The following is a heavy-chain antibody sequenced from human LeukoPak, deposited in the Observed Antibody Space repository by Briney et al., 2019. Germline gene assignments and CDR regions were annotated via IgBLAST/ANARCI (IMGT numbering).Heavy chain of an antibody. CDR3: ARDQSSVAGTTYNWFDP. V-gene: IGHV3-21*01. CDR1: GFTFSSYS. D-gene: IGHD6-19*01. CDR2: ISSSSSYI. Sequence: GSLRLSCAASGFTFSSYSMNWVRQAPGKGLEWVSCISSSSSYIYYADSVKGRFTISRDNAKNSLYLQMNSLRAEDTAVYYCARDQSSVAGTTYNWFDPWGQGTLVTVSS. J-gene: IGHJ5*02.